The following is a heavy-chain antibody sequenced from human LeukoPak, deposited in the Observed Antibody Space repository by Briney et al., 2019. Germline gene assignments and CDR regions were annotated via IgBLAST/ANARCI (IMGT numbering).Heavy chain of an antibody. CDR3: AKDLDIVVVPAAEAENDY. CDR1: GFTFSSYG. Sequence: GGSLRLSWAASGFTFSSYGMHWVRQAPGKGLEWVAVISYDGSNKYYADSVKGRFTISRDNSKNTLYLQMNSLRAEDTAVYYCAKDLDIVVVPAAEAENDYWGQGTLVTVSS. J-gene: IGHJ4*02. V-gene: IGHV3-30*18. D-gene: IGHD2-2*03. CDR2: ISYDGSNK.